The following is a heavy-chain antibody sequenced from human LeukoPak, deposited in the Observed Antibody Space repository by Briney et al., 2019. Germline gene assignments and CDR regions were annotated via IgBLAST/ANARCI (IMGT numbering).Heavy chain of an antibody. D-gene: IGHD3-3*01. CDR3: ARDRYYDFWSGYPDYYYYGMDV. J-gene: IGHJ6*02. V-gene: IGHV4-61*08. CDR1: GGSISSGGYY. CDR2: IYYSGST. Sequence: SETLSLTCTVSGGSISSGGYYWSWIRQPPGKGLEWIGYIYYSGSTNYNPSLKSRVTISVDTSKNQFSLELSSVTAADTAVYYCARDRYYDFWSGYPDYYYYGMDVWGQGTTVTVSS.